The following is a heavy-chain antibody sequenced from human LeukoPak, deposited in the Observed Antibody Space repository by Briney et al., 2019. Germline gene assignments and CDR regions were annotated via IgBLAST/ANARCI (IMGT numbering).Heavy chain of an antibody. Sequence: ASVKVPCKASGFSFSSYGVNWVRQAPGQRLEWMGGINAFDGNAKYAKKFQGRVTMTIEKSTATAYMELRSLRHDDTAVYYCARGRGGNSYGDYYYFMYVWAQGTTVIVSS. J-gene: IGHJ6*02. CDR2: INAFDGNA. D-gene: IGHD5-18*01. CDR1: GFSFSSYG. CDR3: ARGRGGNSYGDYYYFMYV. V-gene: IGHV1-18*04.